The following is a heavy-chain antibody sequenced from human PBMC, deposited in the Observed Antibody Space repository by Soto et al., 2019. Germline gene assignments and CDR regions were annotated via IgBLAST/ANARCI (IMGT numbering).Heavy chain of an antibody. Sequence: PGGSLRLSCAASGFTFSSYWMHWVRQAPGKGLVWVSRINSDGSSTSYADSVKGRFTISRDNAKNTLYLQMNSLRAADTAVYYCVRTSLVVAAATREDYWGQGTLVTSPQ. CDR3: VRTSLVVAAATREDY. V-gene: IGHV3-74*01. CDR2: INSDGSST. CDR1: GFTFSSYW. J-gene: IGHJ4*02. D-gene: IGHD2-15*01.